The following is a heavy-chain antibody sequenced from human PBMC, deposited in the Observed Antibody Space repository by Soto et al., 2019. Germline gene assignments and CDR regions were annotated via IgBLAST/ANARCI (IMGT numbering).Heavy chain of an antibody. D-gene: IGHD2-15*01. V-gene: IGHV1-2*04. CDR1: GYTFTGYY. J-gene: IGHJ3*02. CDR3: ATSYCSGGSCYRNDAFDI. Sequence: ASVKVSCKASGYTFTGYYMHWVRQAPGQGLEWMGWINPNSGGTNYAQKFQGWVTMTRDTSISTAYMELSRLRSDDTAVYYCATSYCSGGSCYRNDAFDIWGQGILVTV. CDR2: INPNSGGT.